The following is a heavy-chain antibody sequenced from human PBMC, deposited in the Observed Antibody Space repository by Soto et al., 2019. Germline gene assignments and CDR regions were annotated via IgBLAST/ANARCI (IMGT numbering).Heavy chain of an antibody. J-gene: IGHJ3*02. CDR2: ISSSGSTI. Sequence: PGGSLRLSCAASGFTFSDYYMSWIRQAPGKGLEWVSYISSSGSTIYYADSVKGRFTISRDNAKNSLYLQMNSLRAEDTAVYYWASASTHGSDAFDIWGKXTMVTVSS. V-gene: IGHV3-11*01. CDR1: GFTFSDYY. CDR3: ASASTHGSDAFDI.